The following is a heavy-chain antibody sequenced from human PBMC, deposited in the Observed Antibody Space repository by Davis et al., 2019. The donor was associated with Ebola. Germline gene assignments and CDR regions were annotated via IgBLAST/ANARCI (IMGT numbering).Heavy chain of an antibody. CDR1: GFTFSDYY. D-gene: IGHD2/OR15-2a*01. CDR2: IWYDGSNK. J-gene: IGHJ4*02. CDR3: ARAVIGFPPDY. V-gene: IGHV3-33*08. Sequence: PGGSLRLSCAASGFTFSDYYMSWIRLAPGKGLEWVAVIWYDGSNKYYADSVKGRFTISRDNSKNTLYLQMNSLRAEDTAVYYCARAVIGFPPDYWGQGTLVTVSS.